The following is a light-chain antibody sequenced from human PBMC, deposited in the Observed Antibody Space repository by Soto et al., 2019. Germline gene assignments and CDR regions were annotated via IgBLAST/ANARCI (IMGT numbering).Light chain of an antibody. CDR1: QSVGTY. V-gene: IGKV3-11*01. J-gene: IGKJ2*01. Sequence: EFVLTQSPATLSLSPGEGASLSCWASQSVGTYMAWYQHKPGQPPRLLIYDASKRATGIPAGFSGSGSGTNFTFTISSLEPADFALYFCQLRSSWPPYTFAQGTKVEMK. CDR3: QLRSSWPPYT. CDR2: DAS.